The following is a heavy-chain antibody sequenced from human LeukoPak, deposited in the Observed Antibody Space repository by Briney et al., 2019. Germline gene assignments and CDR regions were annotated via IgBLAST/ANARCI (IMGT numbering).Heavy chain of an antibody. D-gene: IGHD3-3*01. V-gene: IGHV1-46*01. CDR2: INPSGGST. J-gene: IGHJ4*02. CDR3: ARERVEIFGVATNAPCFDY. CDR1: GYTFTSYY. Sequence: GASVKVSCKASGYTFTSYYMHWVRQAPGQGLEWMGIINPSGGSTSYAQKFQGRVTMTRDMSTSTVYMELSSLRSEDTAVYYCARERVEIFGVATNAPCFDYWGQGTLVTVSS.